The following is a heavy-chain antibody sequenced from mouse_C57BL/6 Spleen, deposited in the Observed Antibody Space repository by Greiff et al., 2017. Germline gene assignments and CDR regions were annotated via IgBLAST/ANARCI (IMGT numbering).Heavy chain of an antibody. CDR1: GYTFTSYT. Sequence: VQLQQSGAELARPGASVKMSCKASGYTFTSYTMHWVKQRPGQGLEWIGYINPSSGYTKYNQKFKDKATLTADKSSSTAYMQLSSLTSEDSAVYYCARGGYDYDGRGAWFAYWGQGTLVTVSA. CDR2: INPSSGYT. CDR3: ARGGYDYDGRGAWFAY. D-gene: IGHD2-4*01. J-gene: IGHJ3*01. V-gene: IGHV1-4*01.